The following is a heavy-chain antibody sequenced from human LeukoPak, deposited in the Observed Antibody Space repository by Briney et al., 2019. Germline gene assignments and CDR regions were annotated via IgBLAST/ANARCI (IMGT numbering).Heavy chain of an antibody. CDR3: TRDPGGTYSAYDSLDY. Sequence: GGSLRLSCTASGFTFGDYTMNWVRQAPGKGLEWVGFVRSKAYGGTTEYAASVRGRFTISRDDSKSVAYLQMNSLKTEDTAAYYCTRDPGGTYSAYDSLDYWGQGTLVTVSS. J-gene: IGHJ4*02. CDR1: GFTFGDYT. CDR2: VRSKAYGGTT. V-gene: IGHV3-49*04. D-gene: IGHD5-12*01.